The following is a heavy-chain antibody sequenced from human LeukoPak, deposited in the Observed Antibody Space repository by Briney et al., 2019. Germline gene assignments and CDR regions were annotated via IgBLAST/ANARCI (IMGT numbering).Heavy chain of an antibody. CDR2: MNPNSGNT. CDR1: GYTLTSYD. CDR3: AREPSQYYYYYYGMDV. J-gene: IGHJ6*02. D-gene: IGHD1-14*01. V-gene: IGHV1-8*01. Sequence: ASVKVSCKASGYTLTSYDINWVRQATGQGLEWMGWMNPNSGNTGYAQKFQGRVTMTRNTSISTAYMELSSLRSEDTAVYYCAREPSQYYYYYYGMDVWGQGTTVTVSS.